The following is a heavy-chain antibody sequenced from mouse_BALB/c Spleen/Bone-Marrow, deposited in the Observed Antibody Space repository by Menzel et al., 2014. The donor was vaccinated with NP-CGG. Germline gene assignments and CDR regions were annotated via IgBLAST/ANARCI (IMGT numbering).Heavy chain of an antibody. CDR3: VRDGDYRYACFTY. Sequence: EVQLVESGGGLVKPGGSLKLSCAASGFTFSDYYIYWVRQTPEKRLEWVATISDGGTYTYYPDTVKGRFTISRDNAKNNLYLQMNGLKSEDTAMYYCVRDGDYRYACFTYWGQGTLATVSA. V-gene: IGHV5-4*02. J-gene: IGHJ3*01. CDR2: ISDGGTYT. D-gene: IGHD2-14*01. CDR1: GFTFSDYY.